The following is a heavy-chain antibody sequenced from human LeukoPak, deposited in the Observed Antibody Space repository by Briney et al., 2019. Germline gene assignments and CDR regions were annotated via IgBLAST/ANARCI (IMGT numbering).Heavy chain of an antibody. Sequence: PSETLSLTCSVSGGSISSYYWSWIRQPPGKGLEWIGYIYYSGSTNYNPSLKSRVTISVDTSKNQFSLKLSSVTAADTAVYYCARVFGSGSYYGDEYFDYWGQGTLVTVSS. CDR3: ARVFGSGSYYGDEYFDY. CDR2: IYYSGST. V-gene: IGHV4-59*01. D-gene: IGHD3-10*01. CDR1: GGSISSYY. J-gene: IGHJ4*02.